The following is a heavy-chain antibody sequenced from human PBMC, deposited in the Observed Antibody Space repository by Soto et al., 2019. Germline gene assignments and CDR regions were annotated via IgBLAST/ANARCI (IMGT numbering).Heavy chain of an antibody. CDR3: ASTPVGATHWVY. Sequence: GGFLRLSCAASGFTFSSYAMSWVRQAPGKGLEWVSAISGSGGSTYYADSVKGRFTISRDNSKSTLYLQMNSLRAEDTAIYYCASTPVGATHWVYWGQGTLVNVSS. D-gene: IGHD1-26*01. J-gene: IGHJ4*02. CDR1: GFTFSSYA. V-gene: IGHV3-23*01. CDR2: ISGSGGST.